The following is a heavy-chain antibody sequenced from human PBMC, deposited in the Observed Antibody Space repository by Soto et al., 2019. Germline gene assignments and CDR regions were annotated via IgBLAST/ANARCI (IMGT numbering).Heavy chain of an antibody. J-gene: IGHJ6*02. V-gene: IGHV1-69*02. D-gene: IGHD6-13*01. CDR1: GGTFSSYT. CDR2: IIPILGIA. CDR3: ARLLAAASQNYGMDV. Sequence: QVQLVQSGAEVKKPGSSVKVSCKASGGTFSSYTISWVRQAPGQGLEWMGRIIPILGIANYAQKFQGRVTITADKSTSTAYMELSSLRSEDTAVYYCARLLAAASQNYGMDVWGQGTTVTVSS.